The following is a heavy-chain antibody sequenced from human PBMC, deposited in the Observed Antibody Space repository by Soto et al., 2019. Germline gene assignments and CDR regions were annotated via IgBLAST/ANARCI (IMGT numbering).Heavy chain of an antibody. V-gene: IGHV4-31*03. D-gene: IGHD3-9*01. CDR2: IYYSGST. J-gene: IGHJ6*02. CDR3: ARSQTIRYFDWSPAPYYYYGMDV. CDR1: GGSISSGGYY. Sequence: QVQLQESGPGLVKPSQTLSLTCTVSGGSISSGGYYWSWIRQHPGKGLEWIGYIYYSGSTYYNPSLKSRVTISVDTSKNQFSLKLSSVTAADTAVYYCARSQTIRYFDWSPAPYYYYGMDVWGQGTTVTVSS.